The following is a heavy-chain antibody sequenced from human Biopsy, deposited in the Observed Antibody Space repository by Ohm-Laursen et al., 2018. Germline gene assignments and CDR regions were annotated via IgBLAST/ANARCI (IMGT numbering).Heavy chain of an antibody. D-gene: IGHD3-16*01. CDR1: GFTFNSYW. J-gene: IGHJ3*01. V-gene: IGHV3-74*03. CDR3: TRAYRYGLDAFDV. Sequence: GSLRLSCTASGFTFNSYWMHWVRQAPGKGLVWVSRINIDGSGTKYADSVKGRFTVSRDNAKNTLYLKMNSLTAEDTAIYYCTRAYRYGLDAFDVWGQGTMVTVSS. CDR2: INIDGSGT.